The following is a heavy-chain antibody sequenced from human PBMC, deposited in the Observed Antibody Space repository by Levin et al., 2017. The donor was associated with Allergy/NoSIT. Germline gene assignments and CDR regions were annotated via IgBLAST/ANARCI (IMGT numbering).Heavy chain of an antibody. V-gene: IGHV1-18*01. CDR2: ISAYNGNT. CDR3: ARPNRPDTHWTLLYGDYFTRGYYFDY. CDR1: GYTFTSYG. D-gene: IGHD4-17*01. J-gene: IGHJ4*02. Sequence: ASVKVSCKASGYTFTSYGISWVRQAPGQGLEWMGWISAYNGNTNYAQKLQGRVTMTTDTSTSTAYMELRSLRSDDTAVYYCARPNRPDTHWTLLYGDYFTRGYYFDYWGQGTLVTVSS.